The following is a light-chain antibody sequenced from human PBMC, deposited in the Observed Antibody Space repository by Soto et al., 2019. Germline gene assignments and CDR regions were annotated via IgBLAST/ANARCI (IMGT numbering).Light chain of an antibody. V-gene: IGKV3-11*01. CDR2: DAS. CDR1: QSVSSY. CDR3: QQRSNWPLT. Sequence: ELVLTQSPATLSLSPGDTATLSCRARQSVSSYLAWYQQKRGQAPRLLIYDASIRAPGIRARLSGSGSGTYFTLTISSLEPEDFAVYCCQQRSNWPLTFGGGTKVEIK. J-gene: IGKJ4*01.